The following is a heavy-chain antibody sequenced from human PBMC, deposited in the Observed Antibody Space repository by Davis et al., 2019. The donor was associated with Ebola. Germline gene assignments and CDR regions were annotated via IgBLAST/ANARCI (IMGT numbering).Heavy chain of an antibody. Sequence: GESLKISCAASGFTFNIFDMHWVRQAPGRGLEWVAFVRSHGRDDHYADSVKGRFTISRDNAKNSLYLQMNSLRAEDTAVYYCARDMFGLWFDPWGQGTLVTVSS. J-gene: IGHJ5*02. CDR1: GFTFNIFD. CDR2: VRSHGRDD. D-gene: IGHD3/OR15-3a*01. V-gene: IGHV3-30*02. CDR3: ARDMFGLWFDP.